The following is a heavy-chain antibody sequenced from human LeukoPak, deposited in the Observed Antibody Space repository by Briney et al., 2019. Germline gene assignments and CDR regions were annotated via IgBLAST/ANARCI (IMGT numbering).Heavy chain of an antibody. J-gene: IGHJ4*02. CDR3: AGQGSGSHKD. Sequence: PSETLSLTCTVSGGSITGYYWSWIRQPPGKGLEWIGYIYYSGSTNYNPSLKSRVTTSVDTSKNQFSLKLSSVTAADTAVYYCAGQGSGSHKDWGQGTLVTVST. CDR1: GGSITGYY. V-gene: IGHV4-59*08. D-gene: IGHD1-26*01. CDR2: IYYSGST.